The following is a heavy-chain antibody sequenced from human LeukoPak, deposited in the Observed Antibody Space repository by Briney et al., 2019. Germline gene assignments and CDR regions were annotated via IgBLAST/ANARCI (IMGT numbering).Heavy chain of an antibody. Sequence: TSQTLSLTCTVSGGSISSGSYYWSWIRQPAGKGLEWIGRIYTSGSTNYNPSLKSRVTISVDTSKNQFSLKLSSVTAADTAVYYCARGFPYCSSTSCAYYYYFDVWGKGTTVTVSS. V-gene: IGHV4-61*02. CDR3: ARGFPYCSSTSCAYYYYFDV. D-gene: IGHD2-2*01. CDR1: GGSISSGSYY. J-gene: IGHJ6*03. CDR2: IYTSGST.